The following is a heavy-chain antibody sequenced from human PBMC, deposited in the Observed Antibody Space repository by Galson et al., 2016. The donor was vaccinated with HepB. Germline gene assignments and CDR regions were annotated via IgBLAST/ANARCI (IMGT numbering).Heavy chain of an antibody. CDR1: GGSISSNTW. CDR3: ARGGGNGGSSDYFDY. CDR2: VANSWRT. D-gene: IGHD1-26*01. Sequence: SETLSPTCSVSGGSISSNTWWSWIRQSPGKGLEWIGEVANSWRTNYKSSLQSRLTISLDKSTNQFSLRLNYVTAADTAVYYCARGGGNGGSSDYFDYWGQGILVTVSS. V-gene: IGHV4-4*02. J-gene: IGHJ4*02.